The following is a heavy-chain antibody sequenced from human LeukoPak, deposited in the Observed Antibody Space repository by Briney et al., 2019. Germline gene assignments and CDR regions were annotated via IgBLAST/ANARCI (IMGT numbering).Heavy chain of an antibody. CDR2: ISYDGSNK. Sequence: GGSLRLSCATSGFTFSQYGMHWVRQAPGKGLEWVAVISYDGSNKYYADSVKGRFTISRDNSKNTQYLQMNSLRAEDTAVYYCAREGIAARPGAYYYYYMDVWGKGTTVTVSS. CDR1: GFTFSQYG. CDR3: AREGIAARPGAYYYYYMDV. J-gene: IGHJ6*03. D-gene: IGHD6-6*01. V-gene: IGHV3-30*19.